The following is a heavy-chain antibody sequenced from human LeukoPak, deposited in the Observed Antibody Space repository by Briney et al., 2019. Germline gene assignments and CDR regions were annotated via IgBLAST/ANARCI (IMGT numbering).Heavy chain of an antibody. CDR2: IYYSGST. CDR3: ARVMSGYSSSWMGFPVGQIDY. Sequence: SETLSLTCTVSGGSISSGGYYWSWIRQHPGKGLEWIGYIYYSGSTYYNPSLKSRVTISVDTSKNQFSLKLSSVTAADTAVYYCARVMSGYSSSWMGFPVGQIDYWGQGTLVTVSS. J-gene: IGHJ4*02. CDR1: GGSISSGGYY. D-gene: IGHD6-13*01. V-gene: IGHV4-31*03.